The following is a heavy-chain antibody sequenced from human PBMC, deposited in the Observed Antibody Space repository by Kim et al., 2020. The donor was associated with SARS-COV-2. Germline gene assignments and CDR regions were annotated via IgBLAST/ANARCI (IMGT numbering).Heavy chain of an antibody. V-gene: IGHV3-33*06. J-gene: IGHJ6*02. D-gene: IGHD1-26*01. Sequence: VKGRFTISRDNSKNTLYLQMNSLRAEDTAVYYCAKDGADLGYYYYGMDVWGQGTTVTVSS. CDR3: AKDGADLGYYYYGMDV.